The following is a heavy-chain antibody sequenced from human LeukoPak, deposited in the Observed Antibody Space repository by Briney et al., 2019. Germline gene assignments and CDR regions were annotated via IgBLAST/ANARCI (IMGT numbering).Heavy chain of an antibody. D-gene: IGHD3-22*01. CDR1: GGTFSSYA. CDR3: ARTYDSSGYFSYYYYYGMDV. CDR2: IIPIFGTA. V-gene: IGHV1-69*01. Sequence: ASVKVSCKASGGTFSSYAIRWVRQAPGQGLEWMGGIIPIFGTANYAQKFQGRVTVTADESTSTAYMELSSLRSEDTAVYYCARTYDSSGYFSYYYYYGMDVWGQGTTVAVSS. J-gene: IGHJ6*02.